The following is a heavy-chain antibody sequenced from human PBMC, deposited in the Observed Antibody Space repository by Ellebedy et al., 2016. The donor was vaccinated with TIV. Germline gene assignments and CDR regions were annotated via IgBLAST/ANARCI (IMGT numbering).Heavy chain of an antibody. D-gene: IGHD3-10*01. CDR2: ISGSGGST. Sequence: GESLKISXAASGFTFSSYAMSWVRQAPGKGLEWVSAISGSGGSTYYADSVKGRFTISRDNSKNTLYLQMNSLRAEDTAVYYCARDGKTSEKLSDQIWFGESNYYYGMDVWGQGTTVTVSS. J-gene: IGHJ6*02. CDR3: ARDGKTSEKLSDQIWFGESNYYYGMDV. V-gene: IGHV3-23*01. CDR1: GFTFSSYA.